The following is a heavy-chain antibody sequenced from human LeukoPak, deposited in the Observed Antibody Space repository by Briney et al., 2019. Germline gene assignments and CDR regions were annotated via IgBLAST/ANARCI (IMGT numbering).Heavy chain of an antibody. Sequence: PSETLSLTCTVYRGSISTYDWTWIRQSPGKGLEWIGYMNSRGGNMYNPSLKSRATISVDTSKNQFSLKLTSVTAADTAVYYCARESGYVSSQVWFEPWGQGTLVTVSS. CDR1: RGSISTYD. J-gene: IGHJ5*02. V-gene: IGHV4-59*01. CDR3: ARESGYVSSQVWFEP. D-gene: IGHD6-13*01. CDR2: MNSRGGN.